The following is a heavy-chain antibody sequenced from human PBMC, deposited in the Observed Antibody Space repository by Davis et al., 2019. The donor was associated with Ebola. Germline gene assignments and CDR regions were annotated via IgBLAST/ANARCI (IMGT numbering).Heavy chain of an antibody. Sequence: GGSLRLSCKVSGYTFTTYWIVWVRQMPGKGLECMGIIFPGDSDTRYSPSFQGQVTISADKSISTAYLQWSSLKASDTGMYYCARGADGYNPGGYFDSWGQGTLVTVSS. J-gene: IGHJ4*02. D-gene: IGHD5-24*01. CDR3: ARGADGYNPGGYFDS. CDR1: GYTFTTYW. CDR2: IFPGDSDT. V-gene: IGHV5-51*01.